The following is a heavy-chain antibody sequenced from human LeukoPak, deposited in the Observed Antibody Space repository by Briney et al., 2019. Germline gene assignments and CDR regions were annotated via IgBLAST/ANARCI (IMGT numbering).Heavy chain of an antibody. J-gene: IGHJ4*02. D-gene: IGHD5-12*01. V-gene: IGHV4-34*01. CDR1: GGSFSGYY. CDR3: ARSFSGYTVFDY. Sequence: KPSETLSLTCAVYGGSFSGYYWSWIRQPPGKGLEWIGEINHNGSTNYSPSLKSRITMSGDTSKNQFSLKLNSVTAADTAVYYCARSFSGYTVFDYWGQGTLVTVSS. CDR2: INHNGST.